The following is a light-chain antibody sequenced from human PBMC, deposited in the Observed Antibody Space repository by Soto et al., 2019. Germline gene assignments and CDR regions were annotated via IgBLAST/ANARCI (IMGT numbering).Light chain of an antibody. Sequence: DIQLTQSPSLLSASVGDRVTITCRASQGISSYLAWYQQKPGKAPKLLIYDASTLERGVPSRFSGSGSGTEFTLTISSLQPEDFANYYCQQLNGYLALTLGGGTKVDIK. J-gene: IGKJ4*01. CDR2: DAS. CDR3: QQLNGYLALT. CDR1: QGISSY. V-gene: IGKV1-9*01.